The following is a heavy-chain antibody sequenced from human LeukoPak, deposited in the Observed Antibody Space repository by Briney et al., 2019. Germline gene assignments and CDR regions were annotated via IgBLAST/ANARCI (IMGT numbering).Heavy chain of an antibody. V-gene: IGHV1-2*02. CDR1: GYSFTGYY. D-gene: IGHD3-3*01. Sequence: ASVKVSCKASGYSFTGYYLHWVRRAPGQGLEWMGWINPNSGGTNSAQKFLGRVTMTRDTSISTAYMDLGRLRSDDTAVYYCARVVGDFWSGLDYWGQGTLVTVSS. CDR2: INPNSGGT. J-gene: IGHJ4*02. CDR3: ARVVGDFWSGLDY.